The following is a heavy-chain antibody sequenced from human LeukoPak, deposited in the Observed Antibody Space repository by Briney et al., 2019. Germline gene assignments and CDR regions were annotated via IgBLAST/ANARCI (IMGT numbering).Heavy chain of an antibody. J-gene: IGHJ4*02. D-gene: IGHD5-12*01. CDR3: AKDVGYYSGYEN. CDR1: GFTFSSYA. CDR2: ISGSGGST. Sequence: GGSLRLSCAASGFTFSSYAMSWVRQAPGKGLEWVSAISGSGGSTYYADSVKGRFTISRDNAKNSLYLQMNSLRAEDTALYYCAKDVGYYSGYENWGQGTLVTVSS. V-gene: IGHV3-23*01.